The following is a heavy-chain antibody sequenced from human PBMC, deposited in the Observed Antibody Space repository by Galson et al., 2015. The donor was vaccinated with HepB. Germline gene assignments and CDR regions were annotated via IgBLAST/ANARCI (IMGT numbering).Heavy chain of an antibody. Sequence: SVKVSCKVSGYTLTELSMHWVRQAPGKGLEWMGGFDPEDGETIYAQKFQGRVTMTEDTSTDTAYMELSSLRSEDTAVYYCATKAYDYYDSSGYYPRLDYWGQGTLVTVSS. CDR3: ATKAYDYYDSSGYYPRLDY. J-gene: IGHJ4*02. V-gene: IGHV1-24*01. CDR1: GYTLTELS. D-gene: IGHD3-22*01. CDR2: FDPEDGET.